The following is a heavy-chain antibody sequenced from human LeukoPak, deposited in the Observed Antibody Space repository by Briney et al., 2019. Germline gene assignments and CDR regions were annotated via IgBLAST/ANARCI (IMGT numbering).Heavy chain of an antibody. V-gene: IGHV3-30*18. CDR2: ISFDGRSK. Sequence: PGRSLRPSCAASGFTFSSTSMHWGRQAPGKGLEWVAVISFDGRSKYFADSVKGRLTISRDNSKNTLYLQMNSLRAEDTAVYYCAKEKYPGSGYGSGDYWGQGTLVTVSS. CDR3: AKEKYPGSGYGSGDY. J-gene: IGHJ4*02. D-gene: IGHD5-18*01. CDR1: GFTFSSTS.